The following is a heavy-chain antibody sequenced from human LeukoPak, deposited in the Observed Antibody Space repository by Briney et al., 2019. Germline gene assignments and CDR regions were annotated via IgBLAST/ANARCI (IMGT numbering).Heavy chain of an antibody. CDR1: GYTFTSYG. D-gene: IGHD6-13*01. Sequence: ASVKVSCKASGYTFTSYGMSWVRQAPGQGLEWMGGISAYNGNTNYAQKLQGRVTMTTDTSTSTAYMELRSLRSDDTAVYYCARVRSYSSSSYTWFAPWGQGTLVTVSS. J-gene: IGHJ5*02. CDR3: ARVRSYSSSSYTWFAP. CDR2: ISAYNGNT. V-gene: IGHV1-18*01.